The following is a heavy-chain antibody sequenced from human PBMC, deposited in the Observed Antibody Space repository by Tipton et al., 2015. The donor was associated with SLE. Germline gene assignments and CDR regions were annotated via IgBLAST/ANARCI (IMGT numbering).Heavy chain of an antibody. V-gene: IGHV3-74*01. CDR1: GFTFSTSA. CDR2: VSSDATTT. Sequence: SLGLSCAASGFTFSTSAIHWVRQAPGKGLVWVSSVSSDATTTTYADSVKGRFTTSRDNAKNTVYLQMSSPRAEDTAVYYCASTFATGYWGQGMLVTVSS. J-gene: IGHJ4*02. CDR3: ASTFATGY. D-gene: IGHD1-1*01.